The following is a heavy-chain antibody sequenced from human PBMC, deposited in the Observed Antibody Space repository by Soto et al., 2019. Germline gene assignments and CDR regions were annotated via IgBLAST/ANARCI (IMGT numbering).Heavy chain of an antibody. CDR2: IYYRGNT. CDR1: GDSINSDKYY. J-gene: IGHJ3*02. CDR3: AAYSSGWYYDAFDI. D-gene: IGHD6-19*01. Sequence: SETLSLTCSVSGDSINSDKYYWGWIRQPPGKGLEWIGSIYYRGNTYYNPSLQTRVTISLDKSKSQFSLKLSSVTAADSAVYYCAAYSSGWYYDAFDIWGQGTMVTVSS. V-gene: IGHV4-39*01.